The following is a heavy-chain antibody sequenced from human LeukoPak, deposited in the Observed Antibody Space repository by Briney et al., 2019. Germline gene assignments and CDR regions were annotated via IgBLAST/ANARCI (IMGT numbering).Heavy chain of an antibody. J-gene: IGHJ4*02. CDR2: IYSGGST. D-gene: IGHD3-9*01. CDR1: GFTVSSNY. V-gene: IGHV3-66*02. CDR3: ARGANYDILTGYMYYFGY. Sequence: GGSLRLSCAASGFTVSSNYMSWVRQAPGKGLEWVSVIYSGGSTYYADSVKGRFTISRDNSKNTLYLQMNSLRAEDTAVYYCARGANYDILTGYMYYFGYWGQGTLVTVSS.